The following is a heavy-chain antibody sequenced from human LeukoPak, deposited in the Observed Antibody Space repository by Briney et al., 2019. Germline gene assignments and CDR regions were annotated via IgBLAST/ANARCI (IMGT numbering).Heavy chain of an antibody. V-gene: IGHV4-34*01. CDR3: ARSPSGYYVRYYYYDMDV. Sequence: SETLSLTCAVYGGSFSGYYWSWIRQPPGKGLEWIGEINHSGSTNYNPSLKSRVTIPVDTSKNQFSLKLSSVTAADTAVYYCARSPSGYYVRYYYYDMDVWGQGTTVTVSS. CDR2: INHSGST. D-gene: IGHD3-3*01. J-gene: IGHJ6*02. CDR1: GGSFSGYY.